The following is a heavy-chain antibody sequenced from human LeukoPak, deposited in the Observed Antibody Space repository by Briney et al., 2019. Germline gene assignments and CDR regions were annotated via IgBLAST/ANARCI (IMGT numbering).Heavy chain of an antibody. J-gene: IGHJ4*02. CDR3: ARVSGSIDY. D-gene: IGHD1-26*01. CDR1: GYTFSTYD. Sequence: EASVKVSCKASGYTFSTYDINWVRQATGQGLEWMGWMNPNSGYTGYAQKFQGRVTITRNTSISTVYMELSRLRSDHTAVYYCARVSGSIDYWGQGTLVTVSS. CDR2: MNPNSGYT. V-gene: IGHV1-8*03.